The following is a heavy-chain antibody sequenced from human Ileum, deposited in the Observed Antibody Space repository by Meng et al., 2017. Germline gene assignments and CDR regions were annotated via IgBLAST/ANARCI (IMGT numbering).Heavy chain of an antibody. J-gene: IGHJ4*02. D-gene: IGHD3-16*01. CDR3: ARGGGRYGPDFDY. Sequence: GPLQESGPGLGQPSETLSLTCAVSGASISSGHWWSWVRQPPGKGLEWIGEINHSGSTNYNPSLKSRVTISVDTSKNQFSLKLSSVTAADTAVYYCARGGGRYGPDFDYWGQGTLVTVSS. CDR2: INHSGST. CDR1: GASISSGHW. V-gene: IGHV4-4*02.